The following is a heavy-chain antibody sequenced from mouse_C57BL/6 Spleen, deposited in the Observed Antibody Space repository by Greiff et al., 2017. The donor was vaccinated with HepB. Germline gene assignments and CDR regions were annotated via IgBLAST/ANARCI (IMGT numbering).Heavy chain of an antibody. CDR2: IYPGDGDT. Sequence: VQLQQSGPELVKPGASVKISCKASGYAFSSSCMNWVKQRPGKGLEWIGRIYPGDGDTNYNGKFKGKATLTADKSSSTAYMQLSSLTSEDSAVYLCASQDEVCYYAMDYWGQGTSVTVSS. CDR1: GYAFSSSC. J-gene: IGHJ4*01. V-gene: IGHV1-82*01. CDR3: ASQDEVCYYAMDY.